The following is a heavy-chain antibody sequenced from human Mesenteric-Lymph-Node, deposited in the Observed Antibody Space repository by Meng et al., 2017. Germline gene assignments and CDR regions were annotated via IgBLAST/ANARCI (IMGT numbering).Heavy chain of an antibody. CDR3: AKSLEAAATGFDY. V-gene: IGHV3-30*18. CDR2: ISYDGNKK. Sequence: QVKLVESGGGVVQPGRSLRLSCAASGFTFSSYGMHWVRQAPGKGLEWVALISYDGNKKYYGDSVKGRFTISRDISKNTLYLQMNSLRPEDTAVYFCAKSLEAAATGFDYWGQGTLVTVSS. CDR1: GFTFSSYG. J-gene: IGHJ4*02. D-gene: IGHD2-15*01.